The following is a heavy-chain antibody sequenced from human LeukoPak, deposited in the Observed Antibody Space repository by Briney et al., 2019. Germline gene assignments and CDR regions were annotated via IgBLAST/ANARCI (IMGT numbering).Heavy chain of an antibody. D-gene: IGHD1-26*01. V-gene: IGHV3-23*01. CDR2: ISATGTST. Sequence: GGSLRLSCAASGFTFSSYAMTWVRQAPGKGLEWVSTISATGTSTYYADSVKGRLAISRDNSKNTLYLQMNSLRAEDTAVYSCAKDSGTYYKAFDYWGQGTLVTVSS. CDR1: GFTFSSYA. J-gene: IGHJ4*02. CDR3: AKDSGTYYKAFDY.